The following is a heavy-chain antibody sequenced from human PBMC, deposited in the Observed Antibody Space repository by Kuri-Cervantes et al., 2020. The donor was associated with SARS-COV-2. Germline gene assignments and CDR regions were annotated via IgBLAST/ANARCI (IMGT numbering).Heavy chain of an antibody. V-gene: IGHV1-2*02. CDR2: INPNSGGT. J-gene: IGHJ4*02. D-gene: IGHD2-2*01. Sequence: GESLKISCKASGYTFTGYYMHWVRQAPGQGLEWMGWINPNSGGTNYAQKFQGRVTMTRDTSISTAYMELSRLRSDDTAVYYCARDIVVVPAASSDYWGQGTLVTVSS. CDR1: GYTFTGYY. CDR3: ARDIVVVPAASSDY.